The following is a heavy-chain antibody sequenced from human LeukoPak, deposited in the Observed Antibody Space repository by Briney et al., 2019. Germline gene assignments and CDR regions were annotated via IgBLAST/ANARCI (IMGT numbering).Heavy chain of an antibody. V-gene: IGHV3-30*18. CDR2: ISYDGSNK. CDR1: GFTFSNYW. D-gene: IGHD4-17*01. CDR3: AKDGPDGDHEIDC. Sequence: GGSLRLSCAASGFTFSNYWMHWVRQAPGKGLEWVAIISYDGSNKYYVDSVKGRFTISRDNSKNTLYLQMNSLRAEDTGVYYCAKDGPDGDHEIDCWGQGTLVTVSS. J-gene: IGHJ4*02.